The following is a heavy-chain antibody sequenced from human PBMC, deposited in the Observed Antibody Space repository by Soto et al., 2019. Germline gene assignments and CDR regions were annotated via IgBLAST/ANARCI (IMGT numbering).Heavy chain of an antibody. V-gene: IGHV3-23*01. Sequence: PGGSLRISCVASGFTFSNYAMSWVRQAPGKGLEWVSAIRGSATITYYADSVKGRFTISRDNSKNTLYLQMNSLRVADTAIYYCEKDILRFTTGMDAWCERITVTVS. J-gene: IGHJ6*02. CDR1: GFTFSNYA. CDR2: IRGSATIT. D-gene: IGHD2-2*01. CDR3: EKDILRFTTGMDA.